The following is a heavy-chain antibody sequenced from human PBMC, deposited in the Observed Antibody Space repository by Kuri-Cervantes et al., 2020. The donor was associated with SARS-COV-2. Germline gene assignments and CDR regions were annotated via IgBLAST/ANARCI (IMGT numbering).Heavy chain of an antibody. J-gene: IGHJ3*02. CDR1: GFTFSSYA. Sequence: GESLKISCAASGFTFSSYAMSWVRQAPGKGLEWVSAISGSGGSTYYADSVKGRFTISRDNSKNTLYLQMNSLRAEDTAVYYCAREVETGGGAFDIWGQGTMVTVSS. CDR2: ISGSGGST. CDR3: AREVETGGGAFDI. D-gene: IGHD3-16*01. V-gene: IGHV3-23*01.